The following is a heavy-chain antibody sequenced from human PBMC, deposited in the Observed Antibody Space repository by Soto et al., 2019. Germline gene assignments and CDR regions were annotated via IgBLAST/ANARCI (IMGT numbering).Heavy chain of an antibody. CDR3: AKDLQSHIVVVPAAIEIYYYYGMDV. V-gene: IGHV3-30*18. CDR1: GFTFSSYG. J-gene: IGHJ6*02. Sequence: GESLKISCAASGFTFSSYGMHWVRQAPGKGLEWVAVISYDGSNKYYADSVKGRFTISRDNSKNTLYLQMNSLRAEDTAVYYCAKDLQSHIVVVPAAIEIYYYYGMDVWGQGTTVTVSS. CDR2: ISYDGSNK. D-gene: IGHD2-2*01.